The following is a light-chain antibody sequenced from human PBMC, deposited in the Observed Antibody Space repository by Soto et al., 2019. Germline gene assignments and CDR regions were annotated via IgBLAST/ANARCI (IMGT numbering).Light chain of an antibody. J-gene: IGKJ3*01. CDR1: QGVSANS. Sequence: EIVLTQSPGTLSLSPGDRATLSCRASQGVSANSLAWYQHKVGQAHRLLIYGAFSRATGIPDRFSGNGSETDFTLTISSLEPEDFAVYFCHQYGSSPFTFGPGTKVDIK. V-gene: IGKV3-20*01. CDR3: HQYGSSPFT. CDR2: GAF.